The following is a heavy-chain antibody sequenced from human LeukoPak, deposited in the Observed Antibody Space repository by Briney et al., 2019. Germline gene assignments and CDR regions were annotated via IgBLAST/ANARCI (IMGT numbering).Heavy chain of an antibody. CDR2: INQDGSET. CDR3: ARAQFDY. CDR1: GFTFSSYW. Sequence: GGSLRLSCAASGFTFSSYWINWVRQAPGKGPEWVVNINQDGSETYYVDSVKGRFTISRDNAKNSLYLQMNSLRAEDTAVYYCARAQFDYWGQGTLVTVSS. J-gene: IGHJ4*02. V-gene: IGHV3-7*04.